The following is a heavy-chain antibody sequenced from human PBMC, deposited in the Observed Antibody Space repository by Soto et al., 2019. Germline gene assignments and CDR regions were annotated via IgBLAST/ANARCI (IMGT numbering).Heavy chain of an antibody. V-gene: IGHV4-59*08. CDR2: IYYSGST. CDR3: ARRNYYYGMDV. CDR1: GGSISSYC. Sequence: SETMCLTCTVSGGSISSYCWSWIRQPPGKGLEWIGYIYYSGSTNYNPSLKSRVTISVDTSKNQFSLKLSSVTAADAAVYYCARRNYYYGMDVWGQGTTVTVSS. J-gene: IGHJ6*02.